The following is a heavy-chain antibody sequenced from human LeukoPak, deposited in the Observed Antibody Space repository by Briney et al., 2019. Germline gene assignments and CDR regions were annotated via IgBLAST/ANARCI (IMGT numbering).Heavy chain of an antibody. CDR2: ISGYNGKT. J-gene: IGHJ6*02. CDR1: GYTFTGYH. D-gene: IGHD3-9*01. V-gene: IGHV1-18*04. Sequence: ASVKVSCKASGYTFTGYHIHWVRQAPGQGLEWMGWISGYNGKTNYAQKFQGRVTMTTDTSTSTAYMELRSLRSDDTAVYYCARGRDILTSPYGLDVWGQGTTVIVSS. CDR3: ARGRDILTSPYGLDV.